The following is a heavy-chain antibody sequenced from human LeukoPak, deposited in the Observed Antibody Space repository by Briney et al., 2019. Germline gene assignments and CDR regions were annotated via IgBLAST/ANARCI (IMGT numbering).Heavy chain of an antibody. V-gene: IGHV1-2*02. Sequence: ASVKVSCKASGYTFTSYGISWVRQAPGQGLEWMGWINPNSGGTNYAQKFQGRVTMTRDTSISTAYMELSRLRSDDTAVYYCARDRAENCSSTSCYTGIPDYWGQGTLVTVSS. CDR1: GYTFTSYG. CDR2: INPNSGGT. J-gene: IGHJ4*02. CDR3: ARDRAENCSSTSCYTGIPDY. D-gene: IGHD2-2*02.